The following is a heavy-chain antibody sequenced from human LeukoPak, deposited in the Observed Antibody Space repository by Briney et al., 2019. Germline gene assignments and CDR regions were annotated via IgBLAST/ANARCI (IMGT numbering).Heavy chain of an antibody. J-gene: IGHJ3*02. CDR3: ARYCGGDCYPPHDAFDI. D-gene: IGHD2-21*02. CDR2: MNQDGSGE. CDR1: GFTFSSHW. V-gene: IGHV3-7*05. Sequence: GGSLRLSCADSGFTFSSHWMTWVRQAPGKGLEWVANMNQDGSGESYVDPVRGRFTISRDNAKNSLYLQMNSLRAEDTALYYCARYCGGDCYPPHDAFDIWGQGTMVTVSS.